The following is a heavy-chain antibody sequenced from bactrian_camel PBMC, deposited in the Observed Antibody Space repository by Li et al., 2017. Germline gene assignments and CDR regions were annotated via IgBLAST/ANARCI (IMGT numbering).Heavy chain of an antibody. V-gene: IGHV3S53*01. CDR1: GNSKRLYW. CDR3: SARLAEYDMKCFEEPERFNW. J-gene: IGHJ4*01. Sequence: VQLVESGGGSGQTGGSLRLSCVYSGNSKRLYWMGWFRQVPGKEREGIAAIDNDDKAQYDDSVKGRFTISVDFAKNMMDLQMDSLLLEDTAMYYCSARLAEYDMKCFEEPERFNWWGQGTQVTVS. D-gene: IGHD1*01. CDR2: IDNDDKA.